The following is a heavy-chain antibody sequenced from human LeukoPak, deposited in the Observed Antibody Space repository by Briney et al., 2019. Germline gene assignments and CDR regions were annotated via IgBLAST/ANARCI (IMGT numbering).Heavy chain of an antibody. CDR2: ISSGSSAI. D-gene: IGHD3-22*01. CDR1: GFTFSDYY. J-gene: IGHJ4*02. CDR3: TTDPFYDSSGYVIADY. Sequence: GGSLRLSCAASGFTFSDYYMSWIRQAPGKGLEWVSIISSGSSAIFSADALKGRFTISRDDAKNLLYLQMNSLKTEDTAVYYCTTDPFYDSSGYVIADYWGQGTLVTVSS. V-gene: IGHV3-11*01.